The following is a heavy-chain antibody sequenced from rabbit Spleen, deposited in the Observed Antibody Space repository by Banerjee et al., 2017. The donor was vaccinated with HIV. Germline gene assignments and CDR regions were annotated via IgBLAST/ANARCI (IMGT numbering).Heavy chain of an antibody. CDR2: INTATGKP. J-gene: IGHJ6*01. Sequence: QEQLVESGGGLVQPEGSLTLTCKASAFSFSDRDVMCWVRQAPGKGLEWIACINTATGKPVYATWAKGRFTISTTSSTTVTLQMTSLTAADTATYFCARDTSSSFSSYGMDLWGQGTLVTVS. CDR1: AFSFSDRDV. D-gene: IGHD1-1*01. V-gene: IGHV1S45*01. CDR3: ARDTSSSFSSYGMDL.